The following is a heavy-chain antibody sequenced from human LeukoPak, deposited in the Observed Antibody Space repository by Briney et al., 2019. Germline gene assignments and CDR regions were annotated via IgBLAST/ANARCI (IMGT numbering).Heavy chain of an antibody. V-gene: IGHV3-30-3*01. CDR1: GFTFSNFA. J-gene: IGHJ4*02. CDR3: PRVTSEASFDY. CDR2: ISYDGSNK. Sequence: GGSLRLSCAASGFTFSNFAMHWVRQAPGKGLEWVALISYDGSNKYYADSVKGRFTISRDNSKNTLYLQMNSLRADDTAVYYCPRVTSEASFDYWGQGTLVIVSS.